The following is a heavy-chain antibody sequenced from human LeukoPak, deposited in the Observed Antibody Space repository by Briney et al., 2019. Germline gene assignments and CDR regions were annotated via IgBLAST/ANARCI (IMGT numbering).Heavy chain of an antibody. CDR1: GFTFSNFQ. V-gene: IGHV3-21*06. J-gene: IGHJ5*01. Sequence: GGSLRLSCAASGFTFSNFQMHWVRQAPGKGLEWVSSISGSSSYIYYVDSVQGRFTISRDNAKNSLYLQMNSLRVEDTAVYYCAREEWWFDSWGQGTQVTVSS. CDR3: AREEWWFDS. CDR2: ISGSSSYI. D-gene: IGHD2-8*01.